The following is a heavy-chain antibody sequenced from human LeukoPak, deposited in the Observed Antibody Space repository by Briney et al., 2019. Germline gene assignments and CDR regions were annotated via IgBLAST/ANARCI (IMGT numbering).Heavy chain of an antibody. J-gene: IGHJ4*02. D-gene: IGHD3-3*01. V-gene: IGHV3-7*01. CDR1: GFNFNNHW. CDR3: ANEEWYRFNY. Sequence: GGSLRLSCAASGFNFNNHWMAWVRQAPGKGLEWVTNIKPDGRGQNYVDSVKGRFTISRDNAKSSLYLQMNSLRAEDTAVYYCANEEWYRFNYWGQGILVTVSS. CDR2: IKPDGRGQ.